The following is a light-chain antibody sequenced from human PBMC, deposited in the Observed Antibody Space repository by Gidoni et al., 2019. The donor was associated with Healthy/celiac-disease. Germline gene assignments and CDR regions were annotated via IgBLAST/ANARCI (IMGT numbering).Light chain of an antibody. CDR2: GAS. CDR1: QSVSSN. CDR3: QQYNNWPPLT. J-gene: IGKJ4*01. Sequence: EILMTQSPATLSVSPGERATLSCRASQSVSSNLAWYQQKPGQAPRLLIYGASTRATGIPARFSGSGSGTEFTLTISSKKSEDFAVYYCQQYNNWPPLTFGGGTKVEIK. V-gene: IGKV3-15*01.